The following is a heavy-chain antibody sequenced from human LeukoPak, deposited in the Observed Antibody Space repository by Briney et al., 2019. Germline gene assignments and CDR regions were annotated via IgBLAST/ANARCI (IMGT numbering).Heavy chain of an antibody. V-gene: IGHV3-33*01. J-gene: IGHJ4*02. D-gene: IGHD6-13*01. CDR1: GFTFSSYG. CDR3: ARDKDSWYFDY. CDR2: IWYDGSNK. Sequence: GRSLRLSCAASGFTFSSYGMHWVRQAPGKGLEWAAVIWYDGSNKYYADSVKGRFTISRDNSKNTLYLQMNSLRAEDTAVYYCARDKDSWYFDYWGQGTLVTVSS.